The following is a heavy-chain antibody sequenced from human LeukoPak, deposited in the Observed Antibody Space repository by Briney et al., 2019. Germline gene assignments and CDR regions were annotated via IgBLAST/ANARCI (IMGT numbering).Heavy chain of an antibody. D-gene: IGHD3-10*01. CDR2: VRSKTDGGTT. V-gene: IGHV3-15*01. CDR3: TYYGSGAIRF. CDR1: GFTFSNAY. J-gene: IGHJ4*02. Sequence: PGGSLRLSCAASGFTFSNAYMSWVRQAPGKGLEWVGRVRSKTDGGTTDYAASANGRFTISRDDSENSLYLQTNSLKTDDTAVYYCTYYGSGAIRFWGQGTLVIVSS.